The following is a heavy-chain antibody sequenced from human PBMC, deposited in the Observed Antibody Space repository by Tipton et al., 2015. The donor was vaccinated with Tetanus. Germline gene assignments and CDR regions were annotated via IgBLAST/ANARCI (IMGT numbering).Heavy chain of an antibody. CDR3: ARGLIDDFLGSRIYFDS. CDR1: GGSISNYY. CDR2: IFYSGNS. Sequence: TLSLTCTVSGGSISNYYWNWIRQSPGKGLEWIGDIFYSGNSISNPSFRSRVTMSVDTSRTLFSLTLIAVTAADTAVYFCARGLIDDFLGSRIYFDSWGPGTLVTVSS. V-gene: IGHV4-59*01. D-gene: IGHD2-8*01. J-gene: IGHJ4*02.